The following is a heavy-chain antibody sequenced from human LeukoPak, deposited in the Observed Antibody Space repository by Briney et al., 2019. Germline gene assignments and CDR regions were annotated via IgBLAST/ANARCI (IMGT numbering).Heavy chain of an antibody. CDR3: ARPTNRPSRYYGMDV. J-gene: IGHJ6*02. D-gene: IGHD2-8*01. CDR1: GYMLTSYD. CDR2: MNPASGNT. V-gene: IGHV1-8*01. Sequence: ASVKVSCKASGYMLTSYDMNWVRQATGQGPEYMGWMNPASGNTGYAQKFQGRVTMTWDTFINTAYMELRSLRYEDTAVYYCARPTNRPSRYYGMDVWGQGTTVTVSS.